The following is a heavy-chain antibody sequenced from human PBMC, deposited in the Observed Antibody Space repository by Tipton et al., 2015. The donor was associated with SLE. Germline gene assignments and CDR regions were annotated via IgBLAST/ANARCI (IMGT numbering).Heavy chain of an antibody. CDR1: GDSITDSGYS. CDR2: IHHSGRT. V-gene: IGHV4-31*02. D-gene: IGHD1-26*01. Sequence: LRLSCTVSGDSITDSGYSWNWVRQHPGAGLKWIGYIHHSGRTDYNPSLRSRVTISRDTSKNQFSLNVNSVTAADTAVHYCARQHSGGATHTWGQGILVPVSS. J-gene: IGHJ5*02. CDR3: ARQHSGGATHT.